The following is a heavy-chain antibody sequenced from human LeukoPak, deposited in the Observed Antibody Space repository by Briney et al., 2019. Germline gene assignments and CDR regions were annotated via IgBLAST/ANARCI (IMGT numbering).Heavy chain of an antibody. CDR1: GFTISGYW. CDR2: IKHDGNEK. D-gene: IGHD3-3*01. CDR3: ARAKEKFDFWSVLGYY. J-gene: IGHJ4*02. Sequence: GGSLRFSCPPSGFTISGYWRSWVRQAPGKGLEWVANIKHDGNEKYYVDSVKGRFTISRDNAKNSLYLQMNSLRAEDTAVYYCARAKEKFDFWSVLGYYWGQGTLVTVSS. V-gene: IGHV3-7*02.